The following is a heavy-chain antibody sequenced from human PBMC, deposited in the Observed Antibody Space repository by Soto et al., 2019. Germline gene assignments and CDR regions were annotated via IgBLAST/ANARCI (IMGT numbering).Heavy chain of an antibody. CDR1: GFTFSSYE. V-gene: IGHV3-48*03. D-gene: IGHD4-4*01. CDR3: ARDRAPTVTTHFYYYYGMDV. Sequence: PGGSLRLSCAASGFTFSSYEVNWVRQAPGKGLEWVSYISSSGSTIYYADSVKGRFTISRDNAKNSLYLQMNSLRAEDTAVYYCARDRAPTVTTHFYYYYGMDVCGQGTKVTV. CDR2: ISSSGSTI. J-gene: IGHJ6*02.